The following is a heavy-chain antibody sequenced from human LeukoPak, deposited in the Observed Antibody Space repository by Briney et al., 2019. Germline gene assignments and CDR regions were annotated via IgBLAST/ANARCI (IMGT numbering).Heavy chain of an antibody. CDR3: ARDLWSGLANYYYMDV. D-gene: IGHD3-3*01. V-gene: IGHV3-7*01. Sequence: PGGSLRLSCAASGFTFSSYWMSWVRQAPGKGLEWVANIKQDGSGKYYVDSVKGRFTISRDNAKNSLYLQMNSLRAEDTAVYYCARDLWSGLANYYYMDVWGKGTTVTVSS. J-gene: IGHJ6*03. CDR1: GFTFSSYW. CDR2: IKQDGSGK.